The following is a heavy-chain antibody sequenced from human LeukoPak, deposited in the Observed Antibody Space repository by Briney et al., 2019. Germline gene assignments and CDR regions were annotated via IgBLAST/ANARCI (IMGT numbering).Heavy chain of an antibody. CDR1: GFTFSSYA. Sequence: PGGSLRLSCAASGFTFSSYAMSWVRQAPGQGLEWVSAISGSGGSTYYADSVKGRVTISRDNSKNTLYLQMNSLRSEATAVYYCASCRLGYCSGGSCYDGYYMDVWGKGTAVTVSS. D-gene: IGHD2-15*01. J-gene: IGHJ6*03. CDR3: ASCRLGYCSGGSCYDGYYMDV. CDR2: ISGSGGST. V-gene: IGHV3-23*01.